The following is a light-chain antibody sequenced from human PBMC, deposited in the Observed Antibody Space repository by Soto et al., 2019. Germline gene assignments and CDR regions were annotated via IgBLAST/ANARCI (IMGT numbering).Light chain of an antibody. Sequence: DIQMTQSPSTLSASVGDRVTITCRASQSITTWSAWYQQKPGKAPKLLIYDASSLESGVPSRFSGSGSGTEFTLTISSLQPDDFATYYCQQYNRYLFTFGPGTKVDIK. V-gene: IGKV1-5*01. CDR1: QSITTW. J-gene: IGKJ3*01. CDR3: QQYNRYLFT. CDR2: DAS.